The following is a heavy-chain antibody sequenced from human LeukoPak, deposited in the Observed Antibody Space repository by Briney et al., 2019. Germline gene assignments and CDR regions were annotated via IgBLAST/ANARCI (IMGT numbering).Heavy chain of an antibody. D-gene: IGHD2-15*01. Sequence: PGGSLRLSCVASGFTFSYYWMHWVRQAPGKGLVWVSRINHDGSSTTYADSVKGRFTISRDNAKNTLYLQMNSLRAEDTAVYYCAKECSGGSCYSAGQYYYYGMDAWGQGPRSPSP. CDR1: GFTFSYYW. V-gene: IGHV3-74*01. CDR3: AKECSGGSCYSAGQYYYYGMDA. J-gene: IGHJ6*02. CDR2: INHDGSST.